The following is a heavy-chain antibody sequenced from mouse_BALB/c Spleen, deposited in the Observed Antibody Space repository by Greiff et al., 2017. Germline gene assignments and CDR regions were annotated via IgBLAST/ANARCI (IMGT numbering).Heavy chain of an antibody. Sequence: EVKLVESGGGLVQPGGSLRLSCATSGFTFTDYYMSWVRQPPGKALEWLGFIRNKANGYTTEYSASVKGRFTISRDNSQSILYLQMNTLRAEDSANYYCGRGQCPHCYGYLAMDDWGQGTSVTVSS. D-gene: IGHD1-2*01. CDR1: GFTFTDYY. V-gene: IGHV7-3*02. CDR3: GRGQCPHCYGYLAMDD. CDR2: IRNKANGYTT. J-gene: IGHJ4*01.